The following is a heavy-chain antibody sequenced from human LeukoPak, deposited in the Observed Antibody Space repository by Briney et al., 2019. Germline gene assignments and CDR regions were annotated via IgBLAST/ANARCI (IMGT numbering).Heavy chain of an antibody. D-gene: IGHD6-13*01. CDR1: GGSISSGGYS. V-gene: IGHV4-30-2*01. CDR2: IYHSGST. Sequence: TLSLTRAVSGGSISSGGYSWSWIRQPPGKGLEWIGYIYHSGSTYYNPSLKSRVTISVDRSKNQFSLKLSSVTAADTAVYYCARFRSTTWIVFDSWGQGTLVTVSS. J-gene: IGHJ4*02. CDR3: ARFRSTTWIVFDS.